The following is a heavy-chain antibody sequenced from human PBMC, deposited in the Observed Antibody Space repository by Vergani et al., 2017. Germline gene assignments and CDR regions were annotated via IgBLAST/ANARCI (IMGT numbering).Heavy chain of an antibody. J-gene: IGHJ5*02. V-gene: IGHV1-46*01. D-gene: IGHD2-2*01. CDR1: GYTFTSYY. CDR2: INPSGGST. CDR3: ARDSRYCSSNSCYVGQDWFDP. Sequence: QVQLVQSGAEVKKPGASVKVSCKASGYTFTSYYMHWVRQAPGQGLEWMGIINPSGGSTSYAQKCQGRVTMTRDTSTSTVYMELSSLRSEDTAVYYCARDSRYCSSNSCYVGQDWFDPWGQGTLITVSS.